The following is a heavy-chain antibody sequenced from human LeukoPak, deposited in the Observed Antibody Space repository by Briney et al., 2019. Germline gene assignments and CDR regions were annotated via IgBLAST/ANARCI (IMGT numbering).Heavy chain of an antibody. CDR1: GGTFNSHA. J-gene: IGHJ4*02. CDR2: ITAIFRTA. CDR3: ARHSGYHSTMYLDY. V-gene: IGHV1-69*13. D-gene: IGHD3-22*01. Sequence: SVKVSCKPSGGTFNSHAISWVRQAPGQGLEWMGGITAIFRTANYAQKFQGRVTVTADEFMSTVYMELRSLRSEDTAVYYCARHSGYHSTMYLDYWGQGTLVTVSS.